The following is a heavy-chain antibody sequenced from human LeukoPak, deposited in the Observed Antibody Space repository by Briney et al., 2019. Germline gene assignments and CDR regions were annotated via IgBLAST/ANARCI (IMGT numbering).Heavy chain of an antibody. Sequence: GASVKVSCKASGYTCTNYAMNWVRQAPGQGLEWMGWINTNTGNPTYAQGFAGRFVFSLDTSVSTAYLQISSLKTEDTAVYYCAAAGSNGFDNWGQGTLVTVSS. V-gene: IGHV7-4-1*02. CDR3: AAAGSNGFDN. J-gene: IGHJ4*02. CDR2: INTNTGNP. D-gene: IGHD6-13*01. CDR1: GYTCTNYA.